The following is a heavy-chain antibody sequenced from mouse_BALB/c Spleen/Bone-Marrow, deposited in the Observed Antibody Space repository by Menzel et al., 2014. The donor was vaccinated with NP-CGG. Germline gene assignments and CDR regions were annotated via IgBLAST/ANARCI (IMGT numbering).Heavy chain of an antibody. CDR2: IAPANGNT. J-gene: IGHJ3*01. CDR1: GFNIKDAY. Sequence: VQLQQSGAELVKPGASVKLPCIASGFNIKDAYMHWVKQRPAQGLEWIGRIAPANGNTEYDPKFLDKATITADTSSNAAYLQLSSLTSEGTAVYYCAGSPEEVNYWGQGTLVTVSA. CDR3: AGSPEEVNY. V-gene: IGHV14-3*02. D-gene: IGHD1-3*01.